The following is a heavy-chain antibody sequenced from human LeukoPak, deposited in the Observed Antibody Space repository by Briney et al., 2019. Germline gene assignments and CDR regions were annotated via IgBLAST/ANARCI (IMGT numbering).Heavy chain of an antibody. CDR1: GGSISSNTYY. J-gene: IGHJ4*02. CDR3: ARDYQGGYGDKTVDY. Sequence: SETLSLTCTVSGGSISSNTYYWGWIRQPPVKGLEWIGSIYYSGSTYYNPSLKSRVTISVDTSKNQFSLKLSSVTAADTAVYYCARDYQGGYGDKTVDYWGQGTLVTVSS. D-gene: IGHD5-18*01. V-gene: IGHV4-39*07. CDR2: IYYSGST.